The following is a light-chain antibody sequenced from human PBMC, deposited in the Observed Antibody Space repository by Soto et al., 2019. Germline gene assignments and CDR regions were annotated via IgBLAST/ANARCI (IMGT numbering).Light chain of an antibody. V-gene: IGKV3D-15*01. CDR1: QSVGSY. Sequence: VKAQCPASLSLSSRKRATLSCRASQSVGSYLAWYQQKPGQAPRLLIYGASSRATGIPDRFSGSGSGTDFTLTISRLEPEDFAVYYCQQYNNWPLTFGQGTRLEI. J-gene: IGKJ5*01. CDR2: GAS. CDR3: QQYNNWPLT.